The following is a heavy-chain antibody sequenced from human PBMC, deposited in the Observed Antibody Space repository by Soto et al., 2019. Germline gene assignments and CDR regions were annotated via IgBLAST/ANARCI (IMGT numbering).Heavy chain of an antibody. D-gene: IGHD6-6*01. CDR2: IIPFANAP. J-gene: IGHJ4*02. CDR1: GATFISSA. CDR3: ARAQPARPIDS. V-gene: IGHV1-69*01. Sequence: QVQLVQSGAEVKRPGSSVKVSCKLSGATFISSAMNWLRQAPGLGLEWMGAIIPFANAPSYASDFRGRLTIAADESTRIAYLDLSNLTSDDAAVYYCARAQPARPIDSWGQGTLVAVSS.